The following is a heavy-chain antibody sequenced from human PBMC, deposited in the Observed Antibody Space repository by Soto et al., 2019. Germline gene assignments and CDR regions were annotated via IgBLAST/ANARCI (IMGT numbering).Heavy chain of an antibody. V-gene: IGHV3-33*06. J-gene: IGHJ3*02. CDR1: GFTFSSYG. D-gene: IGHD3-16*01. CDR2: IWYDGSNK. CDR3: AKGGYYSLFDI. Sequence: PGGSLRLSCAASGFTFSSYGMHWVRQAPGKGLEWVAVIWYDGSNKYYADSVKGRFTISRDNSKNTLYLQMNSLRAEDTAVYYCAKGGYYSLFDIWGQGTMVTVSS.